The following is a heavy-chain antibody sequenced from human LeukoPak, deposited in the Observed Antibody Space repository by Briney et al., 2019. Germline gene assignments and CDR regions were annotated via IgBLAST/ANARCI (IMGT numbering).Heavy chain of an antibody. J-gene: IGHJ5*02. D-gene: IGHD3-22*01. CDR1: GFTFSNYW. CDR3: ARDLGQYYDTSDNWFDP. Sequence: GGSPRLSCAASGFTFSNYWMHWVRQAPGRGLVWVSRINSDGINTSYADSVKGRFTISRDNAKNTLNLQMNSLRAEDTAVYYCARDLGQYYDTSDNWFDPWGQGTLVTVSS. V-gene: IGHV3-74*01. CDR2: INSDGINT.